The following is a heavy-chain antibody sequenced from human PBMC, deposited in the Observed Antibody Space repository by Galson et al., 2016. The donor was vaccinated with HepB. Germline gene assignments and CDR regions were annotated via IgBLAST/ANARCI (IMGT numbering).Heavy chain of an antibody. V-gene: IGHV3-21*04. CDR2: ISSGSDGYI. CDR1: GLTFSRDS. D-gene: IGHD2-21*02. J-gene: IGHJ4*02. CDR3: AKGRRVTPWGLDPDY. Sequence: SLRLSCAASGLTFSRDSMIWVRQAPGKGLEWVSSISSGSDGYIYYADSVKGRFTISRDNPKNTLYLQMNSLRGGDTAVYFCAKGRRVTPWGLDPDYWGLGTLVTVSS.